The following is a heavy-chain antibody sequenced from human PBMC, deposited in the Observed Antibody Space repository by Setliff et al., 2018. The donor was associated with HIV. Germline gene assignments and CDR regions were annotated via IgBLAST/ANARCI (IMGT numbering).Heavy chain of an antibody. CDR1: NASISSGGFY. V-gene: IGHV4-31*03. Sequence: PSETLPLTCTVSNASISSGGFYWSWVRQHPGKGLEWIGYIYYTGSTYYNPSLKSRVSISVDTSKNQFSLKLTSVTAADTAVYYCVKAVAAPSWFDPWGQGTLVTVSS. J-gene: IGHJ5*02. CDR2: IYYTGST. CDR3: VKAVAAPSWFDP. D-gene: IGHD2-15*01.